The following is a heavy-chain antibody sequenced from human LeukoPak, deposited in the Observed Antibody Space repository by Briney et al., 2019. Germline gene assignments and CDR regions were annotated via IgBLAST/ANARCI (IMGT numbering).Heavy chain of an antibody. J-gene: IGHJ6*02. V-gene: IGHV3-53*01. D-gene: IGHD2-2*02. Sequence: GGSLRLSCAASGFTVSSNYMSWVRQAPGKGLEWVSVIYSGGSTYYADSVKGRFTISRDNSKNTLYLQMNSLRAEDTAVYYCARDKCSSTSCYKNYYYGMDVWGQGTTVTVSS. CDR3: ARDKCSSTSCYKNYYYGMDV. CDR2: IYSGGST. CDR1: GFTVSSNY.